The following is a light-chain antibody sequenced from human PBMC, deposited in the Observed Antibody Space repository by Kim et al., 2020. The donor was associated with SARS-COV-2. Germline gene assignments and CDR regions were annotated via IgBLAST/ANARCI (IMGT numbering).Light chain of an antibody. CDR3: QQYSSYSWT. J-gene: IGKJ1*01. V-gene: IGKV1-5*01. CDR2: VAS. Sequence: RVPTTCRACQGIRSWLAWYQQRQGQAPKLLMYVASTLGNGVPSRFSGSGSGTEFTLTISSLQPDDFATYYCQQYSSYSWTFGQGTKVDIK. CDR1: QGIRSW.